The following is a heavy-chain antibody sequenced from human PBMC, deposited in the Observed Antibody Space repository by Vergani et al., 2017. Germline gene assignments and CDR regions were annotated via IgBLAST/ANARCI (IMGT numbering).Heavy chain of an antibody. J-gene: IGHJ4*02. CDR1: GYNFISYG. Sequence: QVQLVQSGAEVKKPGASVKVSCKASGYNFISYGFSWVRQAPGQGLEWMGWISVYNGNTKYAQKLQGRVTMTTDTSTNTAHMELRSLRSGDTAVYYCARDHGPELVGATTSAGYWGQGTLVTVSS. CDR3: ARDHGPELVGATTSAGY. D-gene: IGHD1-26*01. CDR2: ISVYNGNT. V-gene: IGHV1-18*01.